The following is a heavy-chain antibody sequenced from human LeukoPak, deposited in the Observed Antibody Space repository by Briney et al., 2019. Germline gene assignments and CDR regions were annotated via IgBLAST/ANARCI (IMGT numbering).Heavy chain of an antibody. Sequence: ASVKISCKVSGYTSTDYYVHWVQQAPGKGLECMGLIDPEDGETIYAEEFQGRVSITADTSTDTAYMELSSLRFDDTAVYYCATGHITGGTGFDYWGQGTLVTVSS. J-gene: IGHJ4*02. CDR1: GYTSTDYY. D-gene: IGHD1-20*01. V-gene: IGHV1-69-2*01. CDR3: ATGHITGGTGFDY. CDR2: IDPEDGET.